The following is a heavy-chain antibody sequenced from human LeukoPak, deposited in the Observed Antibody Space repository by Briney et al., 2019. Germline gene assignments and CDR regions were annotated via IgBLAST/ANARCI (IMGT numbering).Heavy chain of an antibody. J-gene: IGHJ5*02. CDR3: ATVTRWELRSWFDP. V-gene: IGHV1-24*01. CDR2: FDPEDGET. CDR1: GYTLTELS. Sequence: ASVKVSCKVSGYTLTELSMHWVRQAPGKGLEWMGGFDPEDGETIYAQKFQGRVTMTEDTSTDTAYMELSSLRSEDTAVYYCATVTRWELRSWFDPWGQGTLVTVSS. D-gene: IGHD1-26*01.